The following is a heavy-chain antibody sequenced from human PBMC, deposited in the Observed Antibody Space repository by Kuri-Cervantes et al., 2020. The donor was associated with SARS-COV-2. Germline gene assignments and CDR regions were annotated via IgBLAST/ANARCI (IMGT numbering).Heavy chain of an antibody. D-gene: IGHD4-23*01. Sequence: SVKVSCKASGFTFTSSAVQWVRQARGQRLEWIGWIVVGSGNTNYAQKFQERVTITRDMSTSTAYMGLSSLRSEDTAVYYCAADYGGNTYYYYYGMDVWGQGTTVTVSS. CDR1: GFTFTSSA. V-gene: IGHV1-58*01. J-gene: IGHJ6*02. CDR2: IVVGSGNT. CDR3: AADYGGNTYYYYYGMDV.